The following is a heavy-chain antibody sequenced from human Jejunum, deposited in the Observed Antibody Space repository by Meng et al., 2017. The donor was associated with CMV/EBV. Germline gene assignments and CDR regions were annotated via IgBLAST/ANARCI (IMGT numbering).Heavy chain of an antibody. D-gene: IGHD3-10*01. Sequence: SSASICPSSSYYSCFRPHAAQGLLWFGCIFNSRATTYNPSPHSRLTISVKESKKQLSLKVITVTAADKAVYYCGRLRPRQGSYPDYWGQGTLVTVSS. CDR3: GRLRPRQGSYPDY. J-gene: IGHJ4*02. CDR1: SASICPSSSY. V-gene: IGHV4-39*01. CDR2: IFNSRAT.